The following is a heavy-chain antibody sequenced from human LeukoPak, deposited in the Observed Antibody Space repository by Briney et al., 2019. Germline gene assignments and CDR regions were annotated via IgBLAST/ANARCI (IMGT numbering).Heavy chain of an antibody. V-gene: IGHV3-11*01. CDR1: GFTFSDFR. CDR3: ARDGPSAGWDFDF. Sequence: PGGSLRLPCAASGFTFSDFRMSWVRQAPGKGLEWVSYINSSASNTYYADSVKGRFTVSRGNTKNSVYLQMNSLRAEDTAVYYCARDGPSAGWDFDFWGRGTLVTVSS. D-gene: IGHD6-19*01. CDR2: INSSASNT. J-gene: IGHJ4*02.